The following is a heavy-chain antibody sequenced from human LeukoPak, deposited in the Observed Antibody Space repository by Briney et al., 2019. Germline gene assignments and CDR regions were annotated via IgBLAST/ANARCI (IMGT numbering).Heavy chain of an antibody. V-gene: IGHV4-39*07. CDR2: INHSGST. J-gene: IGHJ6*03. CDR1: GVSISSSNSY. Sequence: SETLSLTCTVSGVSISSSNSYWGWIRQSPGKGLEWIGEINHSGSTNYNPSLKSRVTISVDTSKNQFSLKLSSVTAADTAVYYCARGTYYYYYYMDVWGKGTTVTVSS. CDR3: ARGTYYYYYYMDV.